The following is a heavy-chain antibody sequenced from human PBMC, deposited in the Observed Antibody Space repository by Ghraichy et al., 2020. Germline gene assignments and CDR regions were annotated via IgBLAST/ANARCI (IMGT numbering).Heavy chain of an antibody. CDR3: AKDQSLSGIYNSPFDH. D-gene: IGHD1-26*01. V-gene: IGHV3-23*01. CDR2: ISGTGGSA. J-gene: IGHJ4*02. CDR1: GFTFSSYS. Sequence: GGSLRLSCAASGFTFSSYSMAWVRQAPGKGLEWVSIISGTGGSAYYADFVRGRFTISRDNSKNTLYLQMSSLRVEDTAVYYCAKDQSLSGIYNSPFDHWGQGSLVTVSP.